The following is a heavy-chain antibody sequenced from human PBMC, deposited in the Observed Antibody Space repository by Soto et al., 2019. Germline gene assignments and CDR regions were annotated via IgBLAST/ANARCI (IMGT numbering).Heavy chain of an antibody. CDR1: GYTSTSYD. Sequence: ASVKVSCKASGYTSTSYDINWVRQATGQGLEWMGWMNPNSGNTGYAQKFQGRVTMTRNTSISTAYMELSSLRSEDTAVYYCERGSRESRDVFNIGGKGTMATVS. V-gene: IGHV1-8*01. D-gene: IGHD3-10*01. CDR2: MNPNSGNT. J-gene: IGHJ3*02. CDR3: ERGSRESRDVFNI.